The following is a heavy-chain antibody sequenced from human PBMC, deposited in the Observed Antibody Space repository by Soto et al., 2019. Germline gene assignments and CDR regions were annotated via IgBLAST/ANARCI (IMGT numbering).Heavy chain of an antibody. V-gene: IGHV3-7*04. D-gene: IGHD2-15*01. CDR1: GFTFSSHF. Sequence: DVQLVESGGGLVRPGGSLRLSCAASGFTFSSHFMSWVRQAPGRGLEWVAKIKPDGSEQYYVDPVEGRFTVSRDHTKNSLFLKMNGLRVDDTDVYYCAWEYWWRLDYWGQGALVTVSS. J-gene: IGHJ4*02. CDR3: AWEYWWRLDY. CDR2: IKPDGSEQ.